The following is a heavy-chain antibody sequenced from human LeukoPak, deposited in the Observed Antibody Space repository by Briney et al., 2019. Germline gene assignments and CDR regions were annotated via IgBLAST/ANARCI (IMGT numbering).Heavy chain of an antibody. D-gene: IGHD3-22*01. J-gene: IGHJ4*02. Sequence: GGSLRLPCAASGFTFSGSAMHWVRQASGKGLEWVGRIRSKANSYATAYAASVKGRFTISRDDSKNTAYLQMNSLKTEDTAVYYCTLDQYYYDSSGQDYWGQGTLVTVSS. V-gene: IGHV3-73*01. CDR2: IRSKANSYAT. CDR1: GFTFSGSA. CDR3: TLDQYYYDSSGQDY.